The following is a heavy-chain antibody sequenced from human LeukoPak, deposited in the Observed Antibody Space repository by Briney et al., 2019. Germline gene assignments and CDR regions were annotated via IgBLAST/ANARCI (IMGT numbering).Heavy chain of an antibody. J-gene: IGHJ4*02. CDR1: GFTFSSYA. CDR3: AKGRAARIQLCLGY. D-gene: IGHD5-18*01. V-gene: IGHV3-23*01. Sequence: PGGSLRLSCAASGFTFSSYAMSWVRQAPGKGLEWVSAISGSGGSTYYADSVKGRFTISRDNSKNTLYLQMNSLRAEDTAVYYCAKGRAARIQLCLGYWGQGTLVTVSS. CDR2: ISGSGGST.